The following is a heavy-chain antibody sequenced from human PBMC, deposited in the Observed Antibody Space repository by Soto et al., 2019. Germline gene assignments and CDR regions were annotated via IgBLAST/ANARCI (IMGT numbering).Heavy chain of an antibody. Sequence: QVQLQESGPGLVKPSQTLSLTCTVSGGSISSGDYYWSWIRQPPGKGLEWIGYIYYSGSTYYNPSLKRRVTISVDTSKNPFSPKLSSVTAADTAVYYCARAMVVTQNWFDPWGQGTLVTVSS. D-gene: IGHD2-21*02. CDR2: IYYSGST. CDR1: GGSISSGDYY. V-gene: IGHV4-30-4*01. J-gene: IGHJ5*02. CDR3: ARAMVVTQNWFDP.